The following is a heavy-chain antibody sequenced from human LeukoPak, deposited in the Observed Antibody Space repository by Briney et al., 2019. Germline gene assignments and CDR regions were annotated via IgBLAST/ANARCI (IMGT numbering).Heavy chain of an antibody. CDR1: GGSFSGYC. CDR2: INHSGST. Sequence: SETLSLTCAVYGGSFSGYCWSWIRQPPGKGLEWIGEINHSGSTNYNPSLKSRVTISVDTSKNQFSLKLSSVTAADTAVYYCASKGPGRWGSSWGQGTLVTVSS. CDR3: ASKGPGRWGSS. V-gene: IGHV4-34*01. J-gene: IGHJ5*02. D-gene: IGHD5-24*01.